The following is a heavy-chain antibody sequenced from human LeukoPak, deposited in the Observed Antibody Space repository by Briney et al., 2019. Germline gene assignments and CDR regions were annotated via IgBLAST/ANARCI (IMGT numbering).Heavy chain of an antibody. J-gene: IGHJ4*02. CDR1: GFTFSSCT. V-gene: IGHV3-21*01. CDR2: ISNSSSYI. CDR3: ARAYCSGGSCYSDFDY. Sequence: GGSLRLSCAASGFTFSSCTMNWVRQAPGKGLEWVSSISNSSSYIYYAGSVKGRFTISRDNSKNTLYLQMNSLRAEDTAVYYCARAYCSGGSCYSDFDYWGQGTLVTVSS. D-gene: IGHD2-15*01.